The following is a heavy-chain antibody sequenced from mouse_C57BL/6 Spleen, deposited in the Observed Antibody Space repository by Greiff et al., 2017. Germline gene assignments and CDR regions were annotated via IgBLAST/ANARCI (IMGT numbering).Heavy chain of an antibody. V-gene: IGHV1-61*01. CDR3: GRDYGNSFYY. J-gene: IGHJ2*01. CDR1: GYTFTSYW. Sequence: QVQLQQPGAELVRPGSSVTLSCKASGYTFTSYWMAWVKQRPGQGLEWIGNIYPSDSASHYTQQFKDKATLTVDKSSSTAYMQHSSLTAEASTVYYGGRDYGNSFYYWGQGTTLTVSS. CDR2: IYPSDSAS. D-gene: IGHD1-1*01.